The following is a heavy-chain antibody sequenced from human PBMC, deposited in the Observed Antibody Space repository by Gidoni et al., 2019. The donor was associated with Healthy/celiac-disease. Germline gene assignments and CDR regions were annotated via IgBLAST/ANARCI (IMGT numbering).Heavy chain of an antibody. D-gene: IGHD3-9*01. CDR1: GFTFSSYG. CDR2: ISYDGSNK. CDR3: AKDAPYYDILTGYYKGGWFDP. J-gene: IGHJ5*02. V-gene: IGHV3-30*18. Sequence: QVQLVESGGGVVQPGRSLRLSCAASGFTFSSYGMHWVRQAPGKGLEWVAVISYDGSNKYYADSVKGRFTISRDNSKNTLYLQMNSLRAEDTAVYYCAKDAPYYDILTGYYKGGWFDPWGQGTLVTVSS.